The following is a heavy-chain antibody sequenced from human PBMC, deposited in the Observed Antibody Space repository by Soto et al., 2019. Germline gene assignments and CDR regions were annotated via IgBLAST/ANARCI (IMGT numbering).Heavy chain of an antibody. V-gene: IGHV3-33*01. Sequence: QVQLVESGGGVVQPGRSLRLSCSASGFTFNAYGMHWVRQAPGKGLEWVALIWYDGINKFYADSVKGRFTISRDNSKNTLYLQLSSLRADDTAVYYCARDFAAADPDHFDYWGQGTLVTVSS. D-gene: IGHD6-13*01. CDR2: IWYDGINK. CDR1: GFTFNAYG. J-gene: IGHJ4*02. CDR3: ARDFAAADPDHFDY.